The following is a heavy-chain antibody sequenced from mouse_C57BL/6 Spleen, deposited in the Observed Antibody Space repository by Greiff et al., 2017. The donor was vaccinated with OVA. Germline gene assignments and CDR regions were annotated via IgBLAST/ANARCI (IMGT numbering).Heavy chain of an antibody. CDR2: IYPGSGHT. CDR1: GYTFTDYY. D-gene: IGHD1-1*01. CDR3: ARHYYGSEAFLAY. J-gene: IGHJ3*01. Sequence: QVQLQQSGAELVRPGASVKLSCKASGYTFTDYYINWVKQRPGQGLEWIARIYPGSGHTYYNEKFKGKATLTAEKSSSTAYMQLSSLTSEDSAVYVCARHYYGSEAFLAYWGQGTPVTVSA. V-gene: IGHV1-76*01.